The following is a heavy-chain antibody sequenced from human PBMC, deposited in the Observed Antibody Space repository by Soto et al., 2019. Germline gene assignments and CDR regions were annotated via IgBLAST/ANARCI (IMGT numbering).Heavy chain of an antibody. V-gene: IGHV3-30-3*01. CDR2: ISYDGSNK. CDR3: ARDLGYGDYYFDY. CDR1: GFTFSSYA. D-gene: IGHD4-17*01. J-gene: IGHJ4*02. Sequence: QVQLVESGGGVVQPGRSLRLSCAASGFTFSSYAMHWVRQAPGKGLEWVAVISYDGSNKYYADSVKGRFTISRDNSKNTLYLQMNSLRAEDTAVYYCARDLGYGDYYFDYWGQGTLVTVSS.